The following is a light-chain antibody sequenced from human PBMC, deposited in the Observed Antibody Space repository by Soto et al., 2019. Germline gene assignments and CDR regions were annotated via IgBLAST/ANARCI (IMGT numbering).Light chain of an antibody. Sequence: IQLTQSPSSLSASVGDRVTITCRASQGISSHLVWFQQKPGKAPKLLIYTASILYSGVPSRFSGSGSGTHVSLTLSSLQPEDFATYYCQQLNSYPLTFRGGNKVEIK. CDR2: TAS. J-gene: IGKJ4*01. V-gene: IGKV1-9*01. CDR1: QGISSH. CDR3: QQLNSYPLT.